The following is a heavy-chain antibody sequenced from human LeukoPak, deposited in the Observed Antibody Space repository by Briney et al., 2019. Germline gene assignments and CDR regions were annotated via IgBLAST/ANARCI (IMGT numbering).Heavy chain of an antibody. J-gene: IGHJ1*01. V-gene: IGHV4-31*03. CDR1: GGSISSGGYY. D-gene: IGHD3-22*01. CDR3: ARVFGDSSGYYYDEYFQH. Sequence: SETLSLTCTVSGGSISSGGYYWSWIRQHPGKGLEWIGYIYYSGSTYYNPSLKSRVTISVDTSKNQFSLKLSSVTAADTAVYYCARVFGDSSGYYYDEYFQHWGQGTLVTVSS. CDR2: IYYSGST.